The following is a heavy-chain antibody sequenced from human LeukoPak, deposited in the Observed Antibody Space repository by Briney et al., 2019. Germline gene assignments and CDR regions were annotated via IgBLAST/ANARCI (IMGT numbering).Heavy chain of an antibody. D-gene: IGHD5-12*01. CDR2: IYYSGST. J-gene: IGHJ4*02. Sequence: SETLSLTCTVSGGSISSSSYYWGWIRQPPGKGLEWIGSIYYSGSTYYNPSLKSRVTISVDTSKNQFSLKLSSVTAADTAVYYCARERPPEWLQPNYFDYWGQGTLVTVSS. CDR3: ARERPPEWLQPNYFDY. CDR1: GGSISSSSYY. V-gene: IGHV4-39*07.